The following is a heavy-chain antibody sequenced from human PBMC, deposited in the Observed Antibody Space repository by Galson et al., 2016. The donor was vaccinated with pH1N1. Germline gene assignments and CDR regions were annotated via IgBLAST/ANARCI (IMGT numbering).Heavy chain of an antibody. J-gene: IGHJ3*02. V-gene: IGHV6-1*01. D-gene: IGHD1-26*01. Sequence: CAISGDSVSSNSAAWNWIRQSPSRGLEWLGRTCYRSRWYNDYGVSVKSRITINPDTSKNQFSLKLSSVTAADTAVYYCARDYRELLGDGFDIWGQGTTVTVSA. CDR2: TCYRSRWYN. CDR3: ARDYRELLGDGFDI. CDR1: GDSVSSNSAA.